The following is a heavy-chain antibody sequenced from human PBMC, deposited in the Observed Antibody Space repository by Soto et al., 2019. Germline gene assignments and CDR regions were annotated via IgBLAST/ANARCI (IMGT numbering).Heavy chain of an antibody. CDR2: IRGSGGNT. D-gene: IGHD5-12*01. J-gene: IGHJ4*02. CDR1: GFSFDTYA. V-gene: IGHV3-23*01. Sequence: EAQLLESGGGLVQPGGSLRVSCAASGFSFDTYAMSWVRQAPGKGLEWVSTIRGSGGNTYYADSVQGRFTISRDNSKNIRYLQMTSLRAEDTALYYCAKLGMTTINRDYWGQGTQVTVSS. CDR3: AKLGMTTINRDY.